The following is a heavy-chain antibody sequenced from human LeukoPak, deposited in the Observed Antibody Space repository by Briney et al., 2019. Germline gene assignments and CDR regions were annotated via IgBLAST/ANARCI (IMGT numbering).Heavy chain of an antibody. J-gene: IGHJ6*03. V-gene: IGHV4-59*01. Sequence: SETLSLTCNVSGDSISSYYWSWIRQPPGKGLEWIGYISYRGSTNYNPSLESRVIISIDTSKKQCSLKLSSVTAADTAIYFCARGGWFGEPTSYYFMDVWGKGTTVTISS. CDR2: ISYRGST. CDR1: GDSISSYY. CDR3: ARGGWFGEPTSYYFMDV. D-gene: IGHD3-10*01.